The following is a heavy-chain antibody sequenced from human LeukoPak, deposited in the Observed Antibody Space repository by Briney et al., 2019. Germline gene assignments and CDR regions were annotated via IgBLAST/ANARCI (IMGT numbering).Heavy chain of an antibody. CDR1: GGSISTYY. J-gene: IGHJ5*02. CDR2: FYYSGST. Sequence: SETLSLTCTASGGSISTYYCNWIRQPPGKALEWIAYFYYSGSTNYNPSLKSRVTISVDTSKNQFSLKLSSVTAADTAVYYCARSSLRDYYDSSGYYVPTTWGQGTLVTVSS. D-gene: IGHD3-22*01. CDR3: ARSSLRDYYDSSGYYVPTT. V-gene: IGHV4-59*01.